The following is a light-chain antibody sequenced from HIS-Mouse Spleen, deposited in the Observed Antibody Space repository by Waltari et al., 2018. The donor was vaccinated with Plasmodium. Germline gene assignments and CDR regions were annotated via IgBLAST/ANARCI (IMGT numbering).Light chain of an antibody. CDR3: SSYAGSNNVV. V-gene: IGLV2-8*01. CDR2: EVS. Sequence: QSALTQPPSASGSPGQSVTISCTGTNSDVGGYNYVSWYQQHPGQAPKLMIYEVSKRPSGVPDRFSGSKSGNTASLTVSGLQAEDEADYYCSSYAGSNNVVFGGGTKLTVL. CDR1: NSDVGGYNY. J-gene: IGLJ2*01.